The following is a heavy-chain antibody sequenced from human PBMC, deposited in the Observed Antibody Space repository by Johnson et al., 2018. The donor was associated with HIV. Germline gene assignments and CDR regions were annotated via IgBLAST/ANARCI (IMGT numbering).Heavy chain of an antibody. J-gene: IGHJ3*02. V-gene: IGHV3-30*02. D-gene: IGHD3-16*01. CDR1: GFTLNSYG. CDR3: AKDWADQDSFDI. Sequence: QVQLVESGGGVVQPGGSLRLSCAASGFTLNSYGMHWVRQAPGKGLEWVAFIRYDGSNTYYGDSMKGRLTISRDNSKNTLFLQMNSLRAEDTAIYYCAKDWADQDSFDIWGQGTMVTVSS. CDR2: IRYDGSNT.